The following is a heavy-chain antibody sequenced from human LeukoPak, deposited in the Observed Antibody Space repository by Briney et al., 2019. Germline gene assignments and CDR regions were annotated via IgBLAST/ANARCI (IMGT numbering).Heavy chain of an antibody. CDR2: ISGDGGST. V-gene: IGHV3-43*02. Sequence: GGSLRLSCAASGFTFADYAMHWARQAPGKGLECVSLISGDGGSTYYADSVKGRFTISRDNSKNSLYLQMNSLRTEDTALYYCAKDFSQSAMATINGEGYFDYWGQGTLVTVSS. CDR3: AKDFSQSAMATINGEGYFDY. J-gene: IGHJ4*02. D-gene: IGHD5-24*01. CDR1: GFTFADYA.